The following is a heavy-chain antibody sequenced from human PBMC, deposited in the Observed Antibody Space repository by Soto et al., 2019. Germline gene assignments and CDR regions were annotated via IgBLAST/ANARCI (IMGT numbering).Heavy chain of an antibody. J-gene: IGHJ4*02. D-gene: IGHD2-21*01. CDR1: GYTFTSYY. CDR2: INPSGGST. CDR3: ARGGEAPSLVVVIALDY. Sequence: QVQLVQSGAEVKKPGASVKVSCKASGYTFTSYYMHWVRQAPGQGLEWMGIINPSGGSTSYAQKFQGRVTMTRDTSTSTVYMELSSRRSEDTAVYYCARGGEAPSLVVVIALDYWGQGTLVTVSS. V-gene: IGHV1-46*03.